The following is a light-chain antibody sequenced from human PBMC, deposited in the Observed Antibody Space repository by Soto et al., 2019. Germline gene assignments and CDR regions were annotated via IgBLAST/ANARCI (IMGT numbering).Light chain of an antibody. CDR1: GSNIGAGYD. Sequence: QLALTQPPSVSGAPGQRVTISCTGTGSNIGAGYDIHWYQQFPGTAPKLLIYANTHRPSGVPDRFSGFKSGTSASLAISGLQAEDEADYYCQSFDSSLSGFVAFGGGTKLTVL. CDR2: ANT. J-gene: IGLJ2*01. CDR3: QSFDSSLSGFVA. V-gene: IGLV1-40*01.